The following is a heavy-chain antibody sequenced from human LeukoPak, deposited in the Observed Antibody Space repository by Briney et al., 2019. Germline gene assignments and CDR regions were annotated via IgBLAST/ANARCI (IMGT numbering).Heavy chain of an antibody. CDR2: INRDGSST. Sequence: GGSLRLSCAASGFTFSSYWMHGVRQAPGKGLVWVARINRDGSSTRYADSVKGRFTISRDNAKNTLYLQMNSLRAEDTAVYSCARALAVRAGDYFDNWGQGTLVTVSS. D-gene: IGHD2-2*01. J-gene: IGHJ4*02. V-gene: IGHV3-74*01. CDR1: GFTFSSYW. CDR3: ARALAVRAGDYFDN.